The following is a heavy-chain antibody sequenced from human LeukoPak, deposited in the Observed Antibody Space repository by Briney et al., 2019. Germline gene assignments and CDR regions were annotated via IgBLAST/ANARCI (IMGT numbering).Heavy chain of an antibody. V-gene: IGHV4-34*01. J-gene: IGHJ5*02. CDR1: GGSFSGYY. CDR3: ARAGYYDSSGYYYGYWFDP. Sequence: ETLSLTCAVYGGSFSGYYWSWIRHPPGKGLEWIGEINHSGSTNYNPSLKSRVTISVDTSKNQFSLKLSSVTAADTAVYYCARAGYYDSSGYYYGYWFDPWGQGTLVTVSS. CDR2: INHSGST. D-gene: IGHD3-22*01.